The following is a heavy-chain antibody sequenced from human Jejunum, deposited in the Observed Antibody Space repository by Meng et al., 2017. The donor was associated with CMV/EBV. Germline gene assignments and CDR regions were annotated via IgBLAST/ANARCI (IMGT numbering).Heavy chain of an antibody. V-gene: IGHV3-11*06. CDR3: ARDRYCTNGVCYTHFDS. D-gene: IGHD2-8*01. CDR1: GFTCDVYY. CDR2: VSSVSSYT. Sequence: GGCWVAAGGLRRPSCASSGFTCDVYYMNWIRQYHGKGLEWVSSVSSVSSYTNYADSVKGRFTISRDNAKNSLYLQMNSLRAEDTAVYYCARDRYCTNGVCYTHFDSWGQGTLVTVSS. J-gene: IGHJ4*02.